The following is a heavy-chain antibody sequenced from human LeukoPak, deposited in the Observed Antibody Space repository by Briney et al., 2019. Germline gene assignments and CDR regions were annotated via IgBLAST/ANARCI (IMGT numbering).Heavy chain of an antibody. J-gene: IGHJ6*03. D-gene: IGHD5/OR15-5a*01. CDR2: ISGSGDTT. CDR1: EPTFNNYA. CDR3: ARALRAAHRPVYTYYYMDV. V-gene: IGHV3-23*01. Sequence: SGGSLRLSXAASEPTFNNYAMTWVGQPPGKGLEWVSTISGSGDTTYYADSVTGRFTISRDNSKSTVFLQMNSLRADDTAVYYCARALRAAHRPVYTYYYMDVWGKGTPVTVSS.